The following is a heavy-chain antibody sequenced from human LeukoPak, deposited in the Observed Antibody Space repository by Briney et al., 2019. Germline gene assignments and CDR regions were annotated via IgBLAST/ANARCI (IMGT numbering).Heavy chain of an antibody. CDR1: GSPFTNYW. J-gene: IGHJ4*02. D-gene: IGHD2-8*01. Sequence: GASLQISCKVSGSPFTNYWVGWGCQKPGEGLEGMGIINPGNSDTRYSPSLQGQVTISVDKSISTAYLQWSSLKTSDTAMCYCARLLNGGSVDYWGQGTLVTVSS. CDR2: INPGNSDT. CDR3: ARLLNGGSVDY. V-gene: IGHV5-51*01.